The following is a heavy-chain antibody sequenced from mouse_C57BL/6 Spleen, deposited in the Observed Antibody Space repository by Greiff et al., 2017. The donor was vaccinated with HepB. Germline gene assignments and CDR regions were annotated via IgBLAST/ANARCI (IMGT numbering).Heavy chain of an antibody. CDR2: IYPGSGST. V-gene: IGHV1-55*01. Sequence: QVQLQQPGAELVKPGASVKMSCKASGYTFTSYCITWVKQRPGQGLEWIGDIYPGSGSTNYNEKFKSKATLTVDTSSSTAYMQLSSLTSEDSAVYYCAREGDHGSSWDYYAMDYWGQGTSVTVSS. J-gene: IGHJ4*01. D-gene: IGHD1-1*01. CDR1: GYTFTSYC. CDR3: AREGDHGSSWDYYAMDY.